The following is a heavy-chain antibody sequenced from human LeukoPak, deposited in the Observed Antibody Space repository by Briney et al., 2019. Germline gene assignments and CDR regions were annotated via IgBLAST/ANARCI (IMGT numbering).Heavy chain of an antibody. V-gene: IGHV3-13*04. Sequence: PGGSLRLSCAASGITLSGYDMHWVRQSTGKGLEWVSGIGGAGDIYYAGSVKGRFTISREDAKKSLYLQMNSLRAGDTAVYYCVRGIGNYYDSGASDCWGQGTRVTVAP. D-gene: IGHD3-10*01. CDR2: IGGAGDI. CDR3: VRGIGNYYDSGASDC. CDR1: GITLSGYD. J-gene: IGHJ4*02.